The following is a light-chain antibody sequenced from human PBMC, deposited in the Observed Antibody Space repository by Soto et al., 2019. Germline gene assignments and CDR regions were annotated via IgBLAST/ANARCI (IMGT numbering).Light chain of an antibody. J-gene: IGLJ2*01. V-gene: IGLV2-8*01. CDR1: SSDVGGYNY. CDR3: SSYAGSNNLV. CDR2: AVS. Sequence: QSALTQPPSASGSPGQSVTISCTGTSSDVGGYNYVSWYQQHPGKAPKLMIYAVSKRPSGVPERFSGSKSGNTASLTVAGLQAEDEADYYCSSYAGSNNLVFGGGTKVTVL.